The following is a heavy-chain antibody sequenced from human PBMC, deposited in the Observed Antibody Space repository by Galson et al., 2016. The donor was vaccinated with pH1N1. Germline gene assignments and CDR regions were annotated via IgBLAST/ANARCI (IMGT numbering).Heavy chain of an antibody. Sequence: SLRLSCAASGFTFSHYWMSWVRQAPGKGLEWVGRITKRPEGYSTQDATSVKGRFIISRDDSKGLLYLQMNSLKTEDTAVYYCTRENHHKFDYWGQGTLVTVSS. J-gene: IGHJ4*02. CDR2: ITKRPEGYST. CDR1: GFTFSHYW. V-gene: IGHV3-72*01. D-gene: IGHD1-14*01. CDR3: TRENHHKFDY.